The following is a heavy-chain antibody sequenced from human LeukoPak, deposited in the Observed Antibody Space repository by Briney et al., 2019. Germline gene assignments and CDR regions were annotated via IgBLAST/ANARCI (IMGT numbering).Heavy chain of an antibody. D-gene: IGHD5-12*01. CDR3: ARGGATDY. Sequence: ASVKVSCKASGYTFTGYYMHWVRQAPGKGLEWMGWINPDSGGTNYAQKFQGTVTMTRDTSISTVYMELSRLRYEDTAVYYCARGGATDYWGQGTLVTVSS. CDR1: GYTFTGYY. J-gene: IGHJ4*02. CDR2: INPDSGGT. V-gene: IGHV1-2*02.